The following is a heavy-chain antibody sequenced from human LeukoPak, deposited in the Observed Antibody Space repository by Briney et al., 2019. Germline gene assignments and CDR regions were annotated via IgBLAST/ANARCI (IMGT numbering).Heavy chain of an antibody. V-gene: IGHV3-21*01. J-gene: IGHJ4*02. CDR3: ARDTNYYDSRRLDY. Sequence: GGSLRLSCAASGFTFSSYSMNWVRQAPGKGLEWVSSISSSSSYIYYADSVKGRFTISRDNAKNSLYLQMNSLRAEDTAVYYCARDTNYYDSRRLDYWGQGTLVTVSS. D-gene: IGHD3-22*01. CDR1: GFTFSSYS. CDR2: ISSSSSYI.